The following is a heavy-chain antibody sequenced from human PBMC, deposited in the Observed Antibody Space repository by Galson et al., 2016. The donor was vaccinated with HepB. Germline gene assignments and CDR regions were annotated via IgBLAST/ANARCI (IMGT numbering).Heavy chain of an antibody. CDR2: IDWEDDK. D-gene: IGHD4-17*01. CDR1: GFSLNTRGMC. J-gene: IGHJ4*02. V-gene: IGHV2-70*01. CDR3: ARTQTSVTTSYYFDN. Sequence: PALVKPTQTVTLTCTFSGFSLNTRGMCVSWIRQPPGKALEWLALIDWEDDKYYSTSLKARLTISKDTSKNQVVLTVANMDPVDIATYYCARTQTSVTTSYYFDNWGQGTLVTVSS.